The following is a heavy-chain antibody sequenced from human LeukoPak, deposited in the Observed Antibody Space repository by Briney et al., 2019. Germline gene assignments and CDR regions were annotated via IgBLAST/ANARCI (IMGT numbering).Heavy chain of an antibody. CDR3: VRDGYSSSWYWFDP. J-gene: IGHJ5*02. CDR1: GYSISSGYH. Sequence: SETLSLTCTVSGYSISSGYHWGWIRQPPGKGLEWIGSIYHSGSTYYNPSLKSRVTISVDTSKNQFSLRLSSVTAADTAVYYCVRDGYSSSWYWFDPWGQGTLVTVSS. D-gene: IGHD6-13*01. V-gene: IGHV4-38-2*02. CDR2: IYHSGST.